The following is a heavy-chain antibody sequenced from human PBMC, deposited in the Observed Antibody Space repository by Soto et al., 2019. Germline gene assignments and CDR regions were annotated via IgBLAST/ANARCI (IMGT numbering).Heavy chain of an antibody. V-gene: IGHV2-5*02. CDR1: GFSLSTNGVA. CDR3: AHQTPFASGSYFDY. CDR2: IYWDDDK. J-gene: IGHJ4*02. D-gene: IGHD3-10*01. Sequence: QITLKESGPPLVKPTQTLTLTCTISGFSLSTNGVAVGWIRQPPGQALEWLGHIYWDDDKRYSPSLKNRLTITKDASKKRVVLTMTTLDPLDTATYYCAHQTPFASGSYFDYWGQGILVTVSS.